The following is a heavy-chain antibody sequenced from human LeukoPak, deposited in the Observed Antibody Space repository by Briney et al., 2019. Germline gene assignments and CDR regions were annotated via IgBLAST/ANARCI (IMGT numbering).Heavy chain of an antibody. CDR2: ICGSGGST. V-gene: IGHV3-23*01. J-gene: IGHJ4*02. Sequence: GGPLRHSCAPSGFTFSRYAMSCVREAPGKGVEWVSDICGSGGSTYYADSGKGRFTISRDNSKNSVYLQMNSLRAEDTAVYYCAKVSAAGFDYWGQGTLVTVSS. CDR3: AKVSAAGFDY. CDR1: GFTFSRYA. D-gene: IGHD6-13*01.